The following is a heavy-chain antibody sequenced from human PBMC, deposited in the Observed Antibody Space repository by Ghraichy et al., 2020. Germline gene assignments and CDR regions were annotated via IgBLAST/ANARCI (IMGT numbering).Heavy chain of an antibody. V-gene: IGHV4-59*08. CDR2: IFYTGST. CDR3: ARRAINWYFDL. D-gene: IGHD5-12*01. CDR1: AGSISTYY. J-gene: IGHJ2*01. Sequence: SETLSLTCTVSAGSISTYYWTWIRQPPGKGLEWIGHIFYTGSTNYNPSLKSRVTISVDTSKNQFSLKLSSVTAADAAVYYCARRAINWYFDLWGRGTLVTVSS.